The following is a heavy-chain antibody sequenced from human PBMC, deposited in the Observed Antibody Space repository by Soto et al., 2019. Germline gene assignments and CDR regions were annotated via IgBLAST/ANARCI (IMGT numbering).Heavy chain of an antibody. J-gene: IGHJ4*02. CDR2: VNPNSGGT. D-gene: IGHD6-19*01. CDR3: VTSRVSIAVAGETEYYFDY. Sequence: ASVKVSCKASGYTFTGYYIHWVRQAHGQGLEWMGWVNPNSGGTNYAQKFQGWVTMTRDTSISTAYMELSRLRSDDTTVYYCVTSRVSIAVAGETEYYFDYWGQGTLVTVSS. V-gene: IGHV1-2*04. CDR1: GYTFTGYY.